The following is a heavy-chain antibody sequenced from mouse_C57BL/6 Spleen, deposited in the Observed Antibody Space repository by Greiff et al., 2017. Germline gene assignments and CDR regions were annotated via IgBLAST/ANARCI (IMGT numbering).Heavy chain of an antibody. CDR2: INPNNGGT. V-gene: IGHV1-22*01. D-gene: IGHD2-3*01. CDR3: ARGSFYDDYYVYFDY. J-gene: IGHJ2*01. Sequence: VQLQQSGPELVKPGASVKMSCKASGYTFTDDNMHWVKQSHGKSLEWIGYINPNNGGTSYNQKFKGKATLTVNKYSSTAYMELRSLTSEDSAVYYCARGSFYDDYYVYFDYWGQGTTLTVSS. CDR1: GYTFTDDN.